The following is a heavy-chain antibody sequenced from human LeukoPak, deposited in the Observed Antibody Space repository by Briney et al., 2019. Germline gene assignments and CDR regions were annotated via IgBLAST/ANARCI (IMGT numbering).Heavy chain of an antibody. CDR1: GGSISSYY. J-gene: IGHJ4*02. V-gene: IGHV4-59*08. CDR2: IYYSGNT. Sequence: SETLCLTCTVSGGSISSYYRSWIRQPPGKGLEWIAYIYYSGNTYYNPSLKSRVTISLDTSKNQFSLKLTSVTAADTAVYYCARGTAYSGSYSKRAIFDYWGQGTLVTVSS. CDR3: ARGTAYSGSYSKRAIFDY. D-gene: IGHD1-26*01.